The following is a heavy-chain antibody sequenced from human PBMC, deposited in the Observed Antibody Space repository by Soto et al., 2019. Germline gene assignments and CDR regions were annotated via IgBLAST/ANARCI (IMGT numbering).Heavy chain of an antibody. V-gene: IGHV3-21*01. CDR2: ITGSSNSI. Sequence: GGSMRLSCAASGFSFNSYYMNWVRLAPGKGLEWVSSITGSSNSIYYADSVKGRFTISRDNAANSVYLQMDSLRAEDTAVYYCARAYSRRNEYFFDFWGQGTLVTVSS. CDR1: GFSFNSYY. J-gene: IGHJ4*02. D-gene: IGHD6-13*01. CDR3: ARAYSRRNEYFFDF.